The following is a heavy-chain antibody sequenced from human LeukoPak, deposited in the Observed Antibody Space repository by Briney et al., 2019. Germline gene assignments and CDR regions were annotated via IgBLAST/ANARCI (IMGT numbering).Heavy chain of an antibody. CDR2: IRRKDNDGTT. CDR3: AGWEGDYTARGMDV. CDR1: GFTFSSYA. J-gene: IGHJ6*04. Sequence: GESLTLTCAASGFTFSSYAMSWVRQAPGKGLEWLGFIRRKDNDGTTDYAASVKGRFIISRDDYKSIAYLPMNDLKTEDTSVYTRAGWEGDYTARGMDVWGKGTTV. D-gene: IGHD4-17*01. V-gene: IGHV3-49*04.